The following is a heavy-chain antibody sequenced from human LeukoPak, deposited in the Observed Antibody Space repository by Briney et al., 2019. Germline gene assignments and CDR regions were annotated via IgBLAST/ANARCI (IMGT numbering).Heavy chain of an antibody. D-gene: IGHD7-27*01. CDR2: IYYSGST. J-gene: IGHJ4*02. Sequence: SETLSLTCTVSGGSISSGGYYWSWIRQHPGKGLEWIGYIYYSGSTYYNPSLKSRVTISVDTSKNQLSLKLSSVTAADTAVYYCARDLWGANHYFDYWGQGTLVTVSS. CDR1: GGSISSGGYY. V-gene: IGHV4-31*03. CDR3: ARDLWGANHYFDY.